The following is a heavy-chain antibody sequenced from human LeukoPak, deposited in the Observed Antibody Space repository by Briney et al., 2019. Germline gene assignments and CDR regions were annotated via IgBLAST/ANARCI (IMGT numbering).Heavy chain of an antibody. V-gene: IGHV4-34*01. CDR2: INHSGST. CDR1: GGSFSGYY. D-gene: IGHD6-13*01. CDR3: ARPRDSSSLFDY. Sequence: SETLSLTCAVYGGSFSGYYWSWIRQPPGKGLGWIGEINHSGSTNYNPSLRSRVTISVDTSKNQFSLKLSSVTAADTAVYYCARPRDSSSLFDYWGQGTLVTVSS. J-gene: IGHJ4*02.